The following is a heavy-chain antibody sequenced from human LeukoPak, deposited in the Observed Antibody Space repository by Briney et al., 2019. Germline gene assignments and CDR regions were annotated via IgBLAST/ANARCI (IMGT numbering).Heavy chain of an antibody. CDR2: ILPSGDKT. J-gene: IGHJ4*02. D-gene: IGHD5-12*01. V-gene: IGHV3-23*01. Sequence: PGGSLTLSCAASGFTFSIYSMNWVRRAPGKGLEWVSVILPSGDKTFYANSVKGRFTISRDNSRNTLFLQMDSLRAEDTAVYFCAKDRTPDSGYDIDSWGQGILVTVSS. CDR3: AKDRTPDSGYDIDS. CDR1: GFTFSIYS.